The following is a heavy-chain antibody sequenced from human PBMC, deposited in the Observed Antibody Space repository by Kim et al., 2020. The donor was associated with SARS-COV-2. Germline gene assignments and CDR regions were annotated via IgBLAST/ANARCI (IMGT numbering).Heavy chain of an antibody. V-gene: IGHV3-21*01. Sequence: GGSLRLSCAASGFTFNDYNMNWVRQAPGKGLEWVSFISRSARFISYADSMKGRFTISRDNAKKSLYLQMNSLRAEDTALYYCARANATWFDPWGEGTLVTVS. J-gene: IGHJ5*02. CDR3: ARANATWFDP. CDR1: GFTFNDYN. CDR2: ISRSARFI.